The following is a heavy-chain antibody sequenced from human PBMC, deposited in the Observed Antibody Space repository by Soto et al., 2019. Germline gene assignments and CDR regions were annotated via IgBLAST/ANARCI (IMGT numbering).Heavy chain of an antibody. J-gene: IGHJ4*02. Sequence: EVQLLESGGGLVQPGGSLRLSCAASGYTLSSYAMSWVRQAPGKGLEWVSAISGSGGSTYYADSVKGRFTISRDNSKNTLYLQMNSLRAEDTAVYYCATQPRVPAAIYYFDYWGQGTLVTVSS. CDR3: ATQPRVPAAIYYFDY. CDR1: GYTLSSYA. CDR2: ISGSGGST. D-gene: IGHD2-2*01. V-gene: IGHV3-23*01.